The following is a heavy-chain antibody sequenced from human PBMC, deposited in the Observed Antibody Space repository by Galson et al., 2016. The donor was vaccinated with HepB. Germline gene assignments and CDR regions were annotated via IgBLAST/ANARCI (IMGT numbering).Heavy chain of an antibody. CDR3: AKRHEYCPPVGCSVDY. Sequence: SLRLSCAASGFTFNKYGMHWVRQAPGKGLEWVAADSVHGGRKFYADAVKGRFTISRDSANNMLFLQMSSLRDEDTAVYYWAKRHEYCPPVGCSVDYWGQGTLVSVSS. CDR2: DSVHGGRK. J-gene: IGHJ4*02. V-gene: IGHV3-30*18. D-gene: IGHD4/OR15-4a*01. CDR1: GFTFNKYG.